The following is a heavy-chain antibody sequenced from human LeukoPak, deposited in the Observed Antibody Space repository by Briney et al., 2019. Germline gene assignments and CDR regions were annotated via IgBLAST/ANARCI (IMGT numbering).Heavy chain of an antibody. CDR3: ACPLTNARKAAY. Sequence: GGSLRLSCAASRFTFSDYYLSWIRPAPGEGLEWGSYISSSGSTIYYADSVKGRYTLSRDKAKNSLYMRMKRLRAEDTAVYYCACPLTNARKAAYWRQGTLVTVSS. J-gene: IGHJ1*01. CDR2: ISSSGSTI. V-gene: IGHV3-11*04. D-gene: IGHD1-14*01. CDR1: RFTFSDYY.